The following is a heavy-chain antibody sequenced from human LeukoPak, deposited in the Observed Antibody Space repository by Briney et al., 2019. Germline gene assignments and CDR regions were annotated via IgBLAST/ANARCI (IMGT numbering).Heavy chain of an antibody. D-gene: IGHD2-2*01. CDR1: GYTFTSYD. V-gene: IGHV1-8*01. CDR2: MNPNSGNT. CDR3: ARRGSTSWGEDAFDI. J-gene: IGHJ3*02. Sequence: EASVKVSCKASGYTFTSYDINWVRQATGQGLEWMGCMNPNSGNTGYAQKFQGRVTMTRNTSISTDYMELSSLRSEDTAVYYCARRGSTSWGEDAFDIRGQGTMVTVSS.